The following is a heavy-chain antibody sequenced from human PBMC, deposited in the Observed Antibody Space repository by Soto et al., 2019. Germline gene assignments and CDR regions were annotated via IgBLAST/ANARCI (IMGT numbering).Heavy chain of an antibody. J-gene: IGHJ6*04. D-gene: IGHD3-3*01. CDR2: ISSSSSYI. Sequence: GGSLRLSCAASGFTFSSYSMNWVRQAPGKGLEWVSSISSSSSYIYYADSVKGRFTISRDNAKNTLYLQMNSLRAEDTAVYYCAKVQIVVTICGVVVKAHGMDVWGKGTTVTVSS. V-gene: IGHV3-21*03. CDR1: GFTFSSYS. CDR3: AKVQIVVTICGVVVKAHGMDV.